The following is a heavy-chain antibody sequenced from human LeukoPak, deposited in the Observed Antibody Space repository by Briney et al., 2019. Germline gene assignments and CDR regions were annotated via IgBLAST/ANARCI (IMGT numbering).Heavy chain of an antibody. J-gene: IGHJ4*02. D-gene: IGHD3-22*01. CDR2: ISGSGGST. CDR1: GFTFSSYA. Sequence: GGSLRLSCAASGFTFSSYAMSWVRQAPGKGLEWVSAISGSGGSTYYADSVKGRFTISRDNSKNTLYLQMNSLRAEDTAVYYCAKVVLYYYDSSGYYFDYWGQGTLVTVSS. CDR3: AKVVLYYYDSSGYYFDY. V-gene: IGHV3-23*01.